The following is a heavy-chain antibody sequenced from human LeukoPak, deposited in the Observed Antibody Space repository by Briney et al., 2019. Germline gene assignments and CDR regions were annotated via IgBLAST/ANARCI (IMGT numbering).Heavy chain of an antibody. J-gene: IGHJ4*02. CDR1: GASISSTNNF. V-gene: IGHV4-39*07. D-gene: IGHD3-22*01. CDR2: IYYSVST. Sequence: SETLSLTCTVSGASISSTNNFWGWIRQTPGKGLEWIATIYYSVSTYYNPSLKSRLSISVDTSKNQFSLKLSSVTAADTALYYCARLSGISSGYYQPFFDYWGQGTLVTVSS. CDR3: ARLSGISSGYYQPFFDY.